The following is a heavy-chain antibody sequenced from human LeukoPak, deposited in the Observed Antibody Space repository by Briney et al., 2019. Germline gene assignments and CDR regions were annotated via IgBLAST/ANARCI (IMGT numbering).Heavy chain of an antibody. J-gene: IGHJ3*02. Sequence: GASVKVSCKASGYTFTGYYMHWVRQAPGQGLEWMGWINPNSGGTNYAQKFQGRVTMTRDTSISTAYMELSRLGSDDTAVYYCARDSSSFADAFDIWGQGTMVTVSS. D-gene: IGHD6-13*01. CDR2: INPNSGGT. V-gene: IGHV1-2*02. CDR1: GYTFTGYY. CDR3: ARDSSSFADAFDI.